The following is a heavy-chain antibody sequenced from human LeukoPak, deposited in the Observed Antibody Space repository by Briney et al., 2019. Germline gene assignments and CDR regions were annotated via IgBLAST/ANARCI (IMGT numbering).Heavy chain of an antibody. J-gene: IGHJ4*02. D-gene: IGHD6-13*01. CDR3: ARGDWYSSSWYGY. CDR1: GFTFSDYY. Sequence: TAGGSLRLSCAASGFTFSDYYMSWIRQAPGKGLEWVSYISSSGSTIYYADSVKGRFTISRDNAKNSLYLQMNSLRAEDTAVYYCARGDWYSSSWYGYWGQGTLVTVSS. CDR2: ISSSGSTI. V-gene: IGHV3-11*01.